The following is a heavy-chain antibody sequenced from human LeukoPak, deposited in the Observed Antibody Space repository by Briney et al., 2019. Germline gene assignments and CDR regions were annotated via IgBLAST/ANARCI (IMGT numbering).Heavy chain of an antibody. CDR1: GFTFGDYA. CDR2: IRSKVYGGTT. Sequence: GRSLRLSCTASGFTFGDYAMSWFRQAPGKGLEWVAFIRSKVYGGTTEYAASVKGRFTISRDDSKSIAYLQMNSLKSEDTAVYSCVRYSGDADYWGQGTLVTVSS. D-gene: IGHD5-12*01. J-gene: IGHJ4*02. V-gene: IGHV3-49*03. CDR3: VRYSGDADY.